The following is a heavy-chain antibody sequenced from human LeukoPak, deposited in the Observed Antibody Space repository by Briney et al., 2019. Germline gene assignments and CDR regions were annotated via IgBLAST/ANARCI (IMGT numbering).Heavy chain of an antibody. D-gene: IGHD6-19*01. V-gene: IGHV1-2*02. J-gene: IGHJ4*02. CDR2: INPNSGGT. CDR3: ARKGSDSSRFNFDY. CDR1: GYTFTGYY. Sequence: ASVKVSCKASGYTFTGYYMHWVRQAPGQGLEWMGWINPNSGGTNYAQKFQGRVTMTRDTSISTAYMELSRLRSDDTAVHYCARKGSDSSRFNFDYWGQGTLVTVSS.